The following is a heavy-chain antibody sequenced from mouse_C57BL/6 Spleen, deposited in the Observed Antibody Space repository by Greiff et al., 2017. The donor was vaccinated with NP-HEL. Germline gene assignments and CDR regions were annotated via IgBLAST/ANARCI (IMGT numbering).Heavy chain of an antibody. D-gene: IGHD2-3*01. V-gene: IGHV6-3*01. CDR1: GFTFSNYW. CDR2: IRLKSDNYAT. CDR3: TGGGDGYYFYAMDY. Sequence: EVKVEESGGGLVQPGGSMKLSCVASGFTFSNYWMNWVRQSPEKGLEWVAQIRLKSDNYATHYAESVKGRFTISRDDSKSSVYLQMNNLRAEDTGIYYCTGGGDGYYFYAMDYWGQGTSVTVSS. J-gene: IGHJ4*01.